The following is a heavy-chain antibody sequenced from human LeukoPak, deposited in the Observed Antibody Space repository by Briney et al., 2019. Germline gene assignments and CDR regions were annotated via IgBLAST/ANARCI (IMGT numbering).Heavy chain of an antibody. Sequence: ASVKVSCKASGYTFTSYAMHWVRQAPGQRLEWMGWINAGNGNTKYSQKLQGRVTMTTDTSTSTAYMELRSLRSDDTAVYYCARGRYGQQWLVEEGSWFDYWGQGTLVTVSS. CDR1: GYTFTSYA. D-gene: IGHD6-19*01. CDR2: INAGNGNT. CDR3: ARGRYGQQWLVEEGSWFDY. V-gene: IGHV1-3*01. J-gene: IGHJ4*02.